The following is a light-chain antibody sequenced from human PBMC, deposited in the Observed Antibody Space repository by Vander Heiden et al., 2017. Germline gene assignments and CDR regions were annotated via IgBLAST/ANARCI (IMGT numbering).Light chain of an antibody. CDR2: DES. CDR1: NIGSKS. J-gene: IGLJ2*01. Sequence: SYVLTQPPSVSVAPGQTARITCGGNNIGSKSVHWYQQKPGQAPVLVVYDESDRPSGIPERFSGSNSGNTATLTISRVEAGDEADYYCQVWDSRSDHLVVFGGGTKRNVL. V-gene: IGLV3-21*02. CDR3: QVWDSRSDHLVV.